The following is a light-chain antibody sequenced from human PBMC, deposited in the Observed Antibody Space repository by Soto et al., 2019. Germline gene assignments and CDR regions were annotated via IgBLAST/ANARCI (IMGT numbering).Light chain of an antibody. CDR2: EIS. Sequence: DIVMTQTPLSSHVTLGQPASISCRSSQSLVHTNGKTYLSWLHQRPGQPPRLLIYEISNRFFGVPDRFSGSGAGTEFTLKISRVEAEDVGVYYCMQARQSPTFGPGTKVDIE. CDR1: QSLVHTNGKTY. V-gene: IGKV2-24*01. CDR3: MQARQSPT. J-gene: IGKJ3*01.